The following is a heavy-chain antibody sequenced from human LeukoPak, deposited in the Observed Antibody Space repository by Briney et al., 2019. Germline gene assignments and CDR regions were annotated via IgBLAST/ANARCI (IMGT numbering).Heavy chain of an antibody. D-gene: IGHD3-9*01. V-gene: IGHV4-31*03. Sequence: SETLSLTCTVSGASISSSSFYWTWIRHHPGKGLEWIGYIYYSGSTYYNPSLKSRVTISVDTSKNQFSLNLSSVTAADTAVYYCARIDWGLYYFDYWGQGTLVTVSS. J-gene: IGHJ4*02. CDR1: GASISSSSFY. CDR3: ARIDWGLYYFDY. CDR2: IYYSGST.